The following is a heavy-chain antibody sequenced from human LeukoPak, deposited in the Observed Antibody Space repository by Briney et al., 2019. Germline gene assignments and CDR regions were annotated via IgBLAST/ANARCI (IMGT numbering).Heavy chain of an antibody. CDR2: IYYSGST. J-gene: IGHJ6*03. V-gene: IGHV4-59*12. CDR3: ARGPAYDSSGYYQYYYYYMDV. Sequence: PSETLSLTCTVSGGSISSYYWSWIRQPPGKGLEWIGYIYYSGSTNYNPSLKSRVTISVDTSKNQFSLKLSSVTAADTAVYYCARGPAYDSSGYYQYYYYYMDVWGKGTTVTVSS. D-gene: IGHD3-22*01. CDR1: GGSISSYY.